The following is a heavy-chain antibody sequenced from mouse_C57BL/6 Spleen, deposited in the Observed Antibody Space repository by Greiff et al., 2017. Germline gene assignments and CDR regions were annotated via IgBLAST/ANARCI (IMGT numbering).Heavy chain of an antibody. Sequence: VQLKESGPELVKPGASVKISCKASGYSFTDYNMNWVKQSNGKSLEWIGVINPNYGTTSYNQKFKGKATLTVDQSSSTAYMQLNSLTSEDSAVYYCARQGRYYDYDDWFAYWGQGTLVTVSA. CDR2: INPNYGTT. CDR1: GYSFTDYN. V-gene: IGHV1-39*01. CDR3: ARQGRYYDYDDWFAY. J-gene: IGHJ3*01. D-gene: IGHD2-4*01.